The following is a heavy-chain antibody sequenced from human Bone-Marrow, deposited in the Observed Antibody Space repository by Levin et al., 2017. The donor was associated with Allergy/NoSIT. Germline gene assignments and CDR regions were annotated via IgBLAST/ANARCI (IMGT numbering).Heavy chain of an antibody. D-gene: IGHD2-15*01. CDR2: INHSGST. CDR1: GGSFIGYY. Sequence: SETLSLTCGVYGGSFIGYYWSWIRQPPGKGLEWIGEINHSGSTNYNTSLESRLTISVDTSKNQFSLNLNSLTAADTAIYSWARQGSVWYLGRRLWYFDLWGRGTLVTVSS. CDR3: ARQGSVWYLGRRLWYFDL. V-gene: IGHV4-34*01. J-gene: IGHJ2*01.